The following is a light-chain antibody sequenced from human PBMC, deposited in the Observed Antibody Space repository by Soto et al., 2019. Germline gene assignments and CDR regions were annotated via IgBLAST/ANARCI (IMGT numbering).Light chain of an antibody. CDR1: QSISSY. Sequence: DIQMTQSPSSLSSSLGDRVTITCRASQSISSYLNWYQQKPGKAPKLLVYAASSLQSGVPSRFSGSGSGTDFILTISSLQHEDFATYYCQQSYGSLTWTFGQGTKVDIK. V-gene: IGKV1-39*01. CDR3: QQSYGSLTWT. J-gene: IGKJ1*01. CDR2: AAS.